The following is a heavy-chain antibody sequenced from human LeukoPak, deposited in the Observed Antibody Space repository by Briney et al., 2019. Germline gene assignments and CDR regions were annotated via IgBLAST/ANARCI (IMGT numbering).Heavy chain of an antibody. Sequence: PSETLSLTCTVSGVSISSYYWSWVRQPPGKGLEWVGYIYYSGSPNYNASLKSRVTISVDTSKNQFSLKLSSVNAADTAVYYCARGDRSGGDSDYYFDYWGQGRLVTVSS. V-gene: IGHV4-59*08. CDR1: GVSISSYY. D-gene: IGHD3-22*01. CDR2: IYYSGSP. CDR3: ARGDRSGGDSDYYFDY. J-gene: IGHJ4*02.